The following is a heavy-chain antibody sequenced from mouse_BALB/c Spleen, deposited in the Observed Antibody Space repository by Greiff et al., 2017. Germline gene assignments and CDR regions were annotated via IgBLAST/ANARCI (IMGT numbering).Heavy chain of an antibody. CDR2: INPYNGAT. V-gene: IGHV1-31*01. CDR3: ARDYYGSSYGGGAMDY. CDR1: GYSFTGYY. Sequence: EVKLMESGPELVKPGASVKISCKASGYSFTGYYMHWVKQSHVKSLEWIGRINPYNGATSYNQNFKDKASLTVDKSSSTAYMELHSLTSEDSAVYYCARDYYGSSYGGGAMDYWGQGTSVTVSS. J-gene: IGHJ4*01. D-gene: IGHD1-1*01.